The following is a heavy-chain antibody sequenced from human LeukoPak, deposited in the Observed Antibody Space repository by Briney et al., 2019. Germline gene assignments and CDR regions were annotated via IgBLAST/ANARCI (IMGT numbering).Heavy chain of an antibody. Sequence: ASVKVSCKASGYTFSNFGINWVRQAPGQGLEWMGWISGNNDNPNYGQKFQGRLTVTTDTSTSTAYMELRNLRFDDTAVYYCARDGTSTDDYWGQGTLVTVSS. J-gene: IGHJ4*02. CDR3: ARDGTSTDDY. CDR1: GYTFSNFG. V-gene: IGHV1-18*01. D-gene: IGHD2-2*01. CDR2: ISGNNDNP.